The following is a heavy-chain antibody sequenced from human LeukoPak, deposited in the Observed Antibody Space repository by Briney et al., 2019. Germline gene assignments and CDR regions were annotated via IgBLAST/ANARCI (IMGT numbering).Heavy chain of an antibody. Sequence: GGSLRLSCTVSGFTFGDCAMSWFRQAPGKGLEWVGFIRSKAYGGTTEYAASVKGRFTISRDDSKSIAYLQMNSLKTEDTAVYYCTRDSPSYNWNYAGDWGQGTLVTVSS. CDR2: IRSKAYGGTT. J-gene: IGHJ4*02. CDR3: TRDSPSYNWNYAGD. V-gene: IGHV3-49*03. CDR1: GFTFGDCA. D-gene: IGHD1-7*01.